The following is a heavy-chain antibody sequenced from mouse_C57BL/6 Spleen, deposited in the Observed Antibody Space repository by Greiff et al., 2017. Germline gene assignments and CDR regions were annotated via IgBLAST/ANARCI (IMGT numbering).Heavy chain of an antibody. CDR3: AGHEEGDYDWFAY. D-gene: IGHD2-4*01. V-gene: IGHV1-62-2*01. CDR1: GYTFTEYT. J-gene: IGHJ3*01. CDR2: FYPGSGSI. Sequence: VQLLESGAELVKPGASVKLSCTASGYTFTEYTIHWVKQRSGQGLEWIGWFYPGSGSIKYNEKFKDKATLTADKSTSTVYMELSRLTSEDSAVYFCAGHEEGDYDWFAYWGQGTLVTVSA.